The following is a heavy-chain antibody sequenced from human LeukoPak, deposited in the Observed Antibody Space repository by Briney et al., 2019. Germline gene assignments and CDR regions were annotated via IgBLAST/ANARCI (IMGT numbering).Heavy chain of an antibody. J-gene: IGHJ4*02. D-gene: IGHD2-2*01. CDR3: SRHLGYGTSLIYFDY. CDR1: GFTFSGSV. Sequence: PGGSLRLSCAASGFTFSGSVMHWVRQASGKGLEWVGRIRSKTNNYATAYAASVKGRFTISRDDAKNTAYLQMNSLKTEDTAVYYCSRHLGYGTSLIYFDYWGQGALVTVSS. V-gene: IGHV3-73*01. CDR2: IRSKTNNYAT.